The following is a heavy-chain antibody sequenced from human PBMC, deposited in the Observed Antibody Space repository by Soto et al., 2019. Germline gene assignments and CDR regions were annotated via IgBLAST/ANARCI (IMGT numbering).Heavy chain of an antibody. V-gene: IGHV3-72*01. CDR2: TRNKANNYTT. J-gene: IGHJ4*02. CDR1: GFTFSDHY. D-gene: IGHD1-26*01. CDR3: ARVRSSCSDY. Sequence: ESGGGLVQPGGSLRLSCAASGFTFSDHYMDWVRQAPGKGLEWVGRTRNKANNYTTQYAASVKGRFTISRDDSKNSLYLQMNSLEIEDTAVYFCARVRSSCSDYWGQGILVTVSS.